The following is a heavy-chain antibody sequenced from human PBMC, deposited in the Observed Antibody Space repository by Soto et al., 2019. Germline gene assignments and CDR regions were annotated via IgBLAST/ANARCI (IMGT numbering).Heavy chain of an antibody. J-gene: IGHJ6*02. CDR2: ISVYNGNT. Sequence: QVQLVQSGAEVKKPGASVKVSCKASGYTFISYGISWVRQAPGQGLEWMGGISVYNGNTNDAQKVQGRVTMTTDTSTSIAYMELRSLRSDDTAVYYCARGQGEYCSGGSCYANYYYNGMDVWGQGTTVTVSS. CDR1: GYTFISYG. V-gene: IGHV1-18*01. CDR3: ARGQGEYCSGGSCYANYYYNGMDV. D-gene: IGHD2-15*01.